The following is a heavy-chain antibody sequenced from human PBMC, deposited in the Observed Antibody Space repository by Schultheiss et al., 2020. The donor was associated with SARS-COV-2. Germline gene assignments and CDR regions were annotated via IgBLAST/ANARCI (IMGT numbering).Heavy chain of an antibody. CDR3: ARLVSSLLDI. D-gene: IGHD1-14*01. CDR2: IIPILGIA. Sequence: SVKVSCKASGYTFTSYGISWVRQAPGQGLEWMGRIIPILGIANYAQKFQGRVTITADKSTSTAYMELSSLRSEDTAVYYCARLVSSLLDIWGQGTMVTVSS. V-gene: IGHV1-69*04. CDR1: GYTFTSYG. J-gene: IGHJ3*02.